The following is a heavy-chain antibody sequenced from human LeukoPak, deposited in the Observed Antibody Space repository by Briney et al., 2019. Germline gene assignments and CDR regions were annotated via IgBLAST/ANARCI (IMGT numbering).Heavy chain of an antibody. Sequence: PSETLSLTCTVSGYSISSGYYWGWIRQPPGKGLEWIGSIYHSGSTYYNPSLKSRVTISVDTSKNQLSLKLSSVTAADTAVYYCARAQTNYYDSSGYYYIFDYWGQGTLVTVSS. CDR1: GYSISSGYY. V-gene: IGHV4-38-2*02. J-gene: IGHJ4*02. CDR3: ARAQTNYYDSSGYYYIFDY. CDR2: IYHSGST. D-gene: IGHD3-22*01.